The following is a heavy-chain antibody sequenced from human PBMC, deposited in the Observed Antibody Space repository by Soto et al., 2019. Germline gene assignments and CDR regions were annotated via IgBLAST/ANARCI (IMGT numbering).Heavy chain of an antibody. V-gene: IGHV4-59*01. J-gene: IGHJ5*02. D-gene: IGHD2-15*01. CDR3: ARDLKVYCSDGKCGWFDP. Sequence: SGTLSPTCTVSGSSITTYYWSWIRQPPGKGLEGIGYISYSGSTDYNPSLKRRVTISFDASKNQISLQVRSATAADAAVYYCARDLKVYCSDGKCGWFDPWGRGTLVTVSS. CDR1: GSSITTYY. CDR2: ISYSGST.